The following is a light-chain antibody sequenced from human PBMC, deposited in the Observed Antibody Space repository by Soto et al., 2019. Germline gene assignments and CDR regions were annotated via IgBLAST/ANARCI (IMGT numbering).Light chain of an antibody. CDR2: AAS. CDR3: QNYGTAPIT. V-gene: IGKV1-27*01. J-gene: IGKJ5*01. CDR1: QGITNH. Sequence: DIQMTQSPSSLSASLGNRVSISCRASQGITNHLAWYQQKPGKAPKVLIYAASTLQPGVPSRFSGSGSGTDFTLSINSLQPDDFATDYCQNYGTAPITFGQGTRLEI.